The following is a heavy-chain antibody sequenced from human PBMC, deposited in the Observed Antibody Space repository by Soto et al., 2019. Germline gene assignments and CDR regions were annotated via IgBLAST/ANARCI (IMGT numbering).Heavy chain of an antibody. CDR1: GGSISSGDYY. D-gene: IGHD3-9*01. Sequence: SETLSLTFTVSGGSISSGDYYWSWIRQPPGKGLEWIGYIYYSGSTYYNPSLKSRVTISVDTSKNQFSLKLSSVTAADTAVYYCARGVTGYFDPWGQGTLVTVSS. J-gene: IGHJ5*02. CDR2: IYYSGST. V-gene: IGHV4-30-4*01. CDR3: ARGVTGYFDP.